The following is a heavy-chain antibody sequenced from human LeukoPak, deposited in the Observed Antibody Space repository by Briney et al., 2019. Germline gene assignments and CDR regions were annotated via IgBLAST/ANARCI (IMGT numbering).Heavy chain of an antibody. Sequence: SATLSLTCAVSGDSISIGSLCWTWIRQPAGKGLEWIGRIYTGGTTNYNSSLQSRVAISMDTSNTKFSLNLSTVTAAATAVYYCAKWERLNRVFFWGQGTLVAVSS. D-gene: IGHD1-26*01. CDR1: GDSISIGSLC. CDR3: AKWERLNRVFF. J-gene: IGHJ1*01. V-gene: IGHV4-61*02. CDR2: IYTGGTT.